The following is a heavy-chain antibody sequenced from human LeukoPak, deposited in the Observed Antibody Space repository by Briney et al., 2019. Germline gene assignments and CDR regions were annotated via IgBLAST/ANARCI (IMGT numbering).Heavy chain of an antibody. D-gene: IGHD6-13*01. J-gene: IGHJ5*02. Sequence: PGGSRRLSRAASGFTFSSYWMSWVRQAPGKGLEWVANIKQDGSEKYYVDSVKGRFTISRDNAKNSLYLQMNSLRAEDTAVYYCLVHDWFDPWGQGTLVTVSS. CDR3: LVHDWFDP. CDR2: IKQDGSEK. V-gene: IGHV3-7*01. CDR1: GFTFSSYW.